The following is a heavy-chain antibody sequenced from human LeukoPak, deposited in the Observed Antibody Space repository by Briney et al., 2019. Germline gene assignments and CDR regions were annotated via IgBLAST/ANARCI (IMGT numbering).Heavy chain of an antibody. V-gene: IGHV4-4*07. CDR1: GGSISSYY. CDR2: IYTSGST. Sequence: SETLSLTCTVSGGSISSYYWSWIRQPAGKGLEWIGRIYTSGSTNYNPSLKSRVTMSVDTSKNQFSLKLSSVTAAGTAVYYCAREEVTIFGVVITDAFDIWGQGTMVTVSS. D-gene: IGHD3-3*01. J-gene: IGHJ3*02. CDR3: AREEVTIFGVVITDAFDI.